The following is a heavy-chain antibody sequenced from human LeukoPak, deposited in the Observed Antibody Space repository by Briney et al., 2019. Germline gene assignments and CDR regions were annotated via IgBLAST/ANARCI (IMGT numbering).Heavy chain of an antibody. V-gene: IGHV4-34*01. CDR3: AREICRYCSSTSTS. Sequence: SETLSLTCAVYGGSFSGYYCSWIRQPPGEGLEWIGEINHSGSTNYNPSLKSRVTISVDTSKNQFSLKLSSVTAADTAVYYCAREICRYCSSTSTSWGQGTLVTVSS. D-gene: IGHD2-2*01. CDR2: INHSGST. CDR1: GGSFSGYY. J-gene: IGHJ5*02.